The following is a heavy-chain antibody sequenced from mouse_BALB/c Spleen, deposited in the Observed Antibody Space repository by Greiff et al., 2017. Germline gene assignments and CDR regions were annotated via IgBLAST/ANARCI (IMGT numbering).Heavy chain of an antibody. CDR3: ARRDYDYDVGAMDY. J-gene: IGHJ4*01. D-gene: IGHD2-4*01. CDR2: ISTYYGDA. V-gene: IGHV1S137*01. Sequence: VQLQQSGAELVRPGVSVKISCKGSGYTFTDYAMHWVKQSHAKSLEWIGVISTYYGDASYNQKFKGKATMTVDKSSSTAYMELARLTSEDSAIYYCARRDYDYDVGAMDYWGQGTSVTVSS. CDR1: GYTFTDYA.